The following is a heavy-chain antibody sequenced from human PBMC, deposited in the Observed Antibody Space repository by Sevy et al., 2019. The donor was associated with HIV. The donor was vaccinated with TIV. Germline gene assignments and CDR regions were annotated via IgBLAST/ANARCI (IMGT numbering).Heavy chain of an antibody. V-gene: IGHV3-7*01. CDR2: IKQDGSEK. CDR1: GFTFGTYW. Sequence: GGSLRLSCAASGFTFGTYWMTWVRQAPGEGLEWVANIKQDGSEKYYVDSVKGRFTVSRDNDKNSLYLQMNSRRADDTAVYYCVRAVAAGCYDYWGQGTLVTVSS. D-gene: IGHD2-15*01. J-gene: IGHJ4*02. CDR3: VRAVAAGCYDY.